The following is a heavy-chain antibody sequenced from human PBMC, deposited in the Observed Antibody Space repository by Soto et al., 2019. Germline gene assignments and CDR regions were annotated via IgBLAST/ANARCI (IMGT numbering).Heavy chain of an antibody. Sequence: GGSLRLSCAASGFTFSNAWMSWVRQAPGKGLEWVGRIKSKTDGGTTDYAAPVKGRFTISRDDSKNTLYLQMNSLKTEDTAVYYCTAESRLIRVFWSGYYTPSWFDYWGQGTLVTVSS. CDR2: IKSKTDGGTT. J-gene: IGHJ4*02. D-gene: IGHD3-3*01. CDR3: TAESRLIRVFWSGYYTPSWFDY. V-gene: IGHV3-15*01. CDR1: GFTFSNAW.